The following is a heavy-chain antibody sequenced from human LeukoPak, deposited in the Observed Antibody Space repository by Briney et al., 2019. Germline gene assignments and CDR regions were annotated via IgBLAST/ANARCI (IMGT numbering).Heavy chain of an antibody. J-gene: IGHJ6*02. CDR1: GFTFSSYG. CDR2: ISYDGSNK. V-gene: IGHV3-30*03. Sequence: GRSLRLSCAASGFTFSSYGMHWVRQAPGKGLEWVAVISYDGSNKYYADSVKGRFTISRDNSKNTLYLQMNSLRAEDTAVYYCAGQLVIDHMRQYYYYGMDVWGQGTTVTVSS. CDR3: AGQLVIDHMRQYYYYGMDV. D-gene: IGHD6-6*01.